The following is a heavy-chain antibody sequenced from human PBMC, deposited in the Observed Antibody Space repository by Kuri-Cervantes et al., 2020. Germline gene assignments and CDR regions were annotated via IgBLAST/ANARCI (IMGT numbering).Heavy chain of an antibody. Sequence: GESLKISCAASGFTFSSYAMHWVRQAPGKGLEYVSAISSNGGSTYYANSVKGRFTISRDNSKNTLYLQMGSLRAEDMAVYYCARAMVAAILYGMDVWGQGTTVTVSS. D-gene: IGHD5-12*01. J-gene: IGHJ6*02. V-gene: IGHV3-64*01. CDR2: ISSNGGST. CDR1: GFTFSSYA. CDR3: ARAMVAAILYGMDV.